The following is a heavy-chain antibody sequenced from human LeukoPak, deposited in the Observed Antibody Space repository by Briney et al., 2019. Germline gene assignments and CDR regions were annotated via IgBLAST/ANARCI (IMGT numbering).Heavy chain of an antibody. D-gene: IGHD6-19*01. CDR2: ISSSSSYI. CDR1: GFTFSNYN. CDR3: ARERRIAVAGRWEDWFDP. Sequence: GGSLRLSCVASGFTFSNYNINWVRQAPGKGLEWVSSISSSSSYIYYADSVKGRFTISRDNAKNSLYLQMNSLRAEDTAVYYCARERRIAVAGRWEDWFDPWGQGTLVTVSS. V-gene: IGHV3-21*01. J-gene: IGHJ5*02.